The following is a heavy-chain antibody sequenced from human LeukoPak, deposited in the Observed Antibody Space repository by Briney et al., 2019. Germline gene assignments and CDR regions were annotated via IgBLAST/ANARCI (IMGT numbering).Heavy chain of an antibody. J-gene: IGHJ4*02. D-gene: IGHD2-2*01. CDR3: AKDPRYCSSTSCVDY. CDR1: GFTFSSYA. V-gene: IGHV3-23*01. Sequence: PGGSLRLSCAASGFTFSSYAMSWVRQAPGKGLEWVSAISGSGGSTYYADSVKGRFTISRDNSKNTLYLQMNNLRAEDTAVYYCAKDPRYCSSTSCVDYWGQGTLVTVSS. CDR2: ISGSGGST.